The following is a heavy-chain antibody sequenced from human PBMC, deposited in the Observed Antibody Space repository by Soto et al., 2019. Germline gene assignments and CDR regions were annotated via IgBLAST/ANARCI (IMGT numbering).Heavy chain of an antibody. CDR2: ISYNGGT. D-gene: IGHD3-22*01. CDR3: ARVASDYFGNGAFDI. J-gene: IGHJ3*02. CDR1: GASISSTGYY. Sequence: QVQLQESGPGLVKPSQTLSLTCAVSGASISSTGYYWSWIRQHPGKGLEWIGYISYNGGTFYNPLLESRVVISRDTSRTQFSLKLKSMTAADTAVYYCARVASDYFGNGAFDIWGQGTVVTVSS. V-gene: IGHV4-31*11.